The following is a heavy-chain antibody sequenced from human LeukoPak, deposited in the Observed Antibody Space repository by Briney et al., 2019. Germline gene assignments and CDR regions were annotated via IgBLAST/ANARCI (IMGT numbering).Heavy chain of an antibody. CDR2: IKQDGGEI. D-gene: IGHD5-24*01. CDR3: TRVGYIDEGIDY. J-gene: IGHJ4*02. CDR1: GFTFSRYW. Sequence: GGSLRLSCAASGFTFSRYWMSWVRQVPRKGLEWVAIIKQDGGEIYYVDSVKGRFTISRDNAKNSLYLQMNSLRAEDTAIYYCTRVGYIDEGIDYWGQGTLVTVSS. V-gene: IGHV3-7*04.